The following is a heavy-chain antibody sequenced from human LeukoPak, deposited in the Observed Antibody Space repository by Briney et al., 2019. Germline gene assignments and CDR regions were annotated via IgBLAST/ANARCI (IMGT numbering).Heavy chain of an antibody. D-gene: IGHD3-22*01. CDR1: GGSISSSSYY. Sequence: PSETLSLTCTVSGGSISSSSYYWGWIRQPPGKGLEWIGSIYYSGSTYYNPSLKSRVTISVDTSKNQFSLKLSSVTAADTAVYYCARHGRYYDSSGSIDYWGQGTLVTVSS. CDR2: IYYSGST. J-gene: IGHJ4*02. V-gene: IGHV4-39*01. CDR3: ARHGRYYDSSGSIDY.